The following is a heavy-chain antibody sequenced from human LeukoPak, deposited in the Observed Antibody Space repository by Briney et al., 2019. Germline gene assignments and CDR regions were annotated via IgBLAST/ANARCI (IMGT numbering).Heavy chain of an antibody. V-gene: IGHV4-59*01. J-gene: IGHJ3*02. Sequence: PSETLYLTCTVSGGSISSYYWSWIRQPPGKGLEWIGYIYYSGSTNHNPSLKSRVTISVDTSKNQFSLKLSSVTAADTAVYYCARGSGGIPSPAFDIWGQGTMVTVSS. CDR3: ARGSGGIPSPAFDI. D-gene: IGHD3-16*01. CDR1: GGSISSYY. CDR2: IYYSGST.